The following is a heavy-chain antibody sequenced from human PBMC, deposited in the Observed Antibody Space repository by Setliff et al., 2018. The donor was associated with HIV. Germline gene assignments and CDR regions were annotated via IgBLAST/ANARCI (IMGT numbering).Heavy chain of an antibody. CDR1: GFTFDDYG. D-gene: IGHD5-12*01. CDR3: ARGFREGYILSDM. J-gene: IGHJ3*02. Sequence: GESLKISCAASGFTFDDYGMSWVRQAPGKGLEWVSGINWNGDSTGYADLVKGRFTISRDSAKNSLYLQMNSLRAEDTALYYCARGFREGYILSDMWGQGTMVTVSS. CDR2: INWNGDST. V-gene: IGHV3-20*04.